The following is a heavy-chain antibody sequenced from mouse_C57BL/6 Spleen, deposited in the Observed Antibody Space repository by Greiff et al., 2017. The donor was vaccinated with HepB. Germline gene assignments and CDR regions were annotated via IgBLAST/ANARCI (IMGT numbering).Heavy chain of an antibody. J-gene: IGHJ2*01. CDR1: GYTFTSYW. V-gene: IGHV1-64*01. CDR2: IHPNSGST. CDR3: ARSYPYDFDY. Sequence: QVQLQQSGAELVKPGASVKLSCKASGYTFTSYWMHWVKQRPGQGLEWIGMIHPNSGSTNYNEKFKSKATLTVDKSSSTAYMQLSSLTSEDSAVYYCARSYPYDFDYWGQGTTLTVSS. D-gene: IGHD2-10*01.